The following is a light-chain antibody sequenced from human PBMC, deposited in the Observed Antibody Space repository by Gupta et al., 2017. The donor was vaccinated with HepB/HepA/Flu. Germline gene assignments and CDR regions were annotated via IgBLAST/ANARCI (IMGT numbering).Light chain of an antibody. J-gene: IGKJ3*01. CDR1: QSVSSY. V-gene: IGKV3-11*01. Sequence: EIVLTQSPATLSLSPGERATLSCRPSQSVSSYLAWYQQKPGQAPRLLIYDASNRATGIPARFSGSGSGTDFTLTISSLEPEDFAVYYCQQRSNWPTFGPGTKVDIK. CDR2: DAS. CDR3: QQRSNWPT.